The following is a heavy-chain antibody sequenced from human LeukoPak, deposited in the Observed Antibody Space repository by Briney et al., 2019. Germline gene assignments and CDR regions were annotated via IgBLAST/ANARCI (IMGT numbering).Heavy chain of an antibody. CDR1: GFTFSDYY. Sequence: PGGSLRLSCAASGFTFSDYYMSWIRQAPGKGLEWVANIKEDGSEKYYVDSVKGRFTISRDNAKNSVYLQMNSLRAEDTAVYYCATVRGFDSRDLDYWGQGTLVTVSS. CDR3: ATVRGFDSRDLDY. J-gene: IGHJ4*02. V-gene: IGHV3-7*01. D-gene: IGHD5-12*01. CDR2: IKEDGSEK.